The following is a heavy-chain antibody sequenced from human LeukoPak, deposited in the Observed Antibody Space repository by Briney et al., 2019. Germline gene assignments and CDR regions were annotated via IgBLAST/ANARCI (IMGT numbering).Heavy chain of an antibody. V-gene: IGHV4-38-2*01. Sequence: SETLSLTCAVSDYSISSGYYWGWIRQPPGKGLEWIGSIYHSGSTYYNPSLKSRVTISVDTSKNQFSLKLSSVTAADTAVYYCARHSNSWDYYYYYMDVWGKGTTVTASS. CDR1: DYSISSGYY. J-gene: IGHJ6*03. D-gene: IGHD6-6*01. CDR3: ARHSNSWDYYYYYMDV. CDR2: IYHSGST.